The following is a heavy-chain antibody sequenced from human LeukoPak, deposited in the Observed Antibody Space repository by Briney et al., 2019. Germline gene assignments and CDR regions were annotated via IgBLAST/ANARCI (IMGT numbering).Heavy chain of an antibody. Sequence: GGSLRLSCAASGFTFSNAWMSWVRQAPGKGREWVGRIKSKTDGGTTDYAAPVKGRFTISRDDTKNTLYLQMNSLKTEDTAVYYCTTIVVVPAAMDWGQGTLVTVSS. V-gene: IGHV3-15*01. CDR2: IKSKTDGGTT. D-gene: IGHD2-2*01. J-gene: IGHJ4*02. CDR1: GFTFSNAW. CDR3: TTIVVVPAAMD.